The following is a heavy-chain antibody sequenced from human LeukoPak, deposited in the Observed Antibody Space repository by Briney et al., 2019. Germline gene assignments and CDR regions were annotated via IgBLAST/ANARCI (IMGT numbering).Heavy chain of an antibody. Sequence: ASVTVSCKASGGTFTSYAISWVRQAPGQGLEWMGRIIPILGIANYAQKFQGRVTITADKSTSTAYMELSSLRSEDKAVYYCARDFVGDPVVPAASDAFDIWGQGTMVTVSS. CDR2: IIPILGIA. V-gene: IGHV1-69*04. CDR3: ARDFVGDPVVPAASDAFDI. J-gene: IGHJ3*02. CDR1: GGTFTSYA. D-gene: IGHD2-2*01.